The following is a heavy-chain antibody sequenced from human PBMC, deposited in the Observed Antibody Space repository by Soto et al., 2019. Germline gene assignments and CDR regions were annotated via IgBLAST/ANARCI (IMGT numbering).Heavy chain of an antibody. Sequence: QVQLVESGGGVVQPGRSLRLSCAASGFTFSSYAMHWVRQAPGKGLEWVAVISYDGKIKYYTDSVKGRFTISRDNSQNTLYLQMNSLRVEDTAVFFCARDRALLHTTSRGNFDRWGQGILVTVSS. D-gene: IGHD2-2*01. J-gene: IGHJ4*02. CDR2: ISYDGKIK. CDR3: ARDRALLHTTSRGNFDR. V-gene: IGHV3-30*04. CDR1: GFTFSSYA.